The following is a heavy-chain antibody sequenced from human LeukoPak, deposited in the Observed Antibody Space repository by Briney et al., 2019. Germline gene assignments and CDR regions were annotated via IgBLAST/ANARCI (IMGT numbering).Heavy chain of an antibody. CDR3: AKDLEFRGSDYYDSSGYYFGYYFDY. Sequence: GRSLRLSCAASGFTFDDYAMHWVRQAPGKGLEWVSGISWNSGSIGYADSVKGRFTISRDNAKNSLYLQMNSLRAEDTALYYCAKDLEFRGSDYYDSSGYYFGYYFDYWGQGTLVTVSS. D-gene: IGHD3-22*01. J-gene: IGHJ4*02. CDR1: GFTFDDYA. CDR2: ISWNSGSI. V-gene: IGHV3-9*01.